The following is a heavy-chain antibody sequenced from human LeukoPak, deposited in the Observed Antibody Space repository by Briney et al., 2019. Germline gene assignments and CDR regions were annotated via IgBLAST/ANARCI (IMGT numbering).Heavy chain of an antibody. V-gene: IGHV3-30*04. Sequence: GRSLRLSCAASGFTFSIYSMHWVRQAPGKGLEWVAVISYDGRNKYYADSVMGRFTISRDNSKNTLYLQMNSLRAEDTAVYYCAKDIRYDSSGYYIDYWGQGTLVTVSS. CDR2: ISYDGRNK. CDR3: AKDIRYDSSGYYIDY. J-gene: IGHJ4*02. CDR1: GFTFSIYS. D-gene: IGHD3-22*01.